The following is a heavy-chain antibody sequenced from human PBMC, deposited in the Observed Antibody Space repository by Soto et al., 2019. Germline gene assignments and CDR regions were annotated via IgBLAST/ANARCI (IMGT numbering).Heavy chain of an antibody. D-gene: IGHD3-16*01. Sequence: QVQLQESGPGLVKPSETLSLTCTVSGGSISGYYWSWIRQPPGKGLEWIGYISYSGSTNYNPSLRSRVTISVDTSKHQVSMKLSSVTAADTAVYYCARAWGGNVFDYWGQGTLVTVSS. CDR1: GGSISGYY. CDR2: ISYSGST. J-gene: IGHJ4*02. V-gene: IGHV4-59*08. CDR3: ARAWGGNVFDY.